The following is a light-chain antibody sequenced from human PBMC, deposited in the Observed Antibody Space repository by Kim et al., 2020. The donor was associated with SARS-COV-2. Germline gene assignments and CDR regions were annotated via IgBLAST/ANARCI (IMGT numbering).Light chain of an antibody. CDR2: AAS. J-gene: IGKJ1*01. Sequence: DIQMTQSPSSLSASVGDRVTMTCRASQSITNYLNWYQQKPGKAPKLLIYAASSLQGGVPSRFSGSGSGTDFTLTISSLQPEDFATYYCQQSYSDLRTCGQETKVDIE. CDR3: QQSYSDLRT. CDR1: QSITNY. V-gene: IGKV1-39*01.